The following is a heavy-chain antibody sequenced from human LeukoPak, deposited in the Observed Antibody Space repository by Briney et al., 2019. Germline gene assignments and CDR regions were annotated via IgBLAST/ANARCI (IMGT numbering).Heavy chain of an antibody. J-gene: IGHJ4*02. CDR1: GFTFSDYW. D-gene: IGHD3-3*02. V-gene: IGHV3-7*01. CDR2: INRDGSVK. Sequence: GGSLRLSCAVSGFTFSDYWVTWVRQTPGKGLEFVANINRDGSVKNYVDSVKGRFTISRDNAKNSLYLQMTSLRVDDTAIYYCARDPGFSSFDYWGQETLVTVSS. CDR3: ARDPGFSSFDY.